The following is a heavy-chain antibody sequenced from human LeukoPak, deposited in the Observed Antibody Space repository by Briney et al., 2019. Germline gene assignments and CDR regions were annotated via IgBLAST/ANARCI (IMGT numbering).Heavy chain of an antibody. CDR2: IYHSGST. CDR1: GGSISSSNW. Sequence: TSETLSLTCAVSGGSISSSNWWSWVRQPPGKGLEWIGEIYHSGSTNYNPSLKSRVTISVDKSKDQFSLKLSSVTAADTAVYYCAGRPGIAVAGFDYWGQGTLVTVSS. CDR3: AGRPGIAVAGFDY. J-gene: IGHJ4*02. D-gene: IGHD6-19*01. V-gene: IGHV4-4*02.